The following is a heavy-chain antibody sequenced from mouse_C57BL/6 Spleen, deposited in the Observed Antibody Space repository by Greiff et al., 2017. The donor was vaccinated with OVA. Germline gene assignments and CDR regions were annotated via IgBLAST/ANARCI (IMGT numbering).Heavy chain of an antibody. V-gene: IGHV1-82*01. CDR2: IYPGDGDT. D-gene: IGHD2-1*01. CDR3: ARWGGNGAWFAY. J-gene: IGHJ3*01. CDR1: GYAFSSSW. Sequence: QVQLQQSGPELVKPGASVKISCKASGYAFSSSWMNWVKQRPGKGLEWIGRIYPGDGDTNYNGKFKGKATLTADKSSSTAYMQLSSLTSEDSAVYVCARWGGNGAWFAYWGQGTLVTVSA.